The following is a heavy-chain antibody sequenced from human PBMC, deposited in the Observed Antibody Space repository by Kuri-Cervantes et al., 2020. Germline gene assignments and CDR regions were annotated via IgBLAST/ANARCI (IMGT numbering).Heavy chain of an antibody. V-gene: IGHV4-30-4*01. CDR3: ASGHAVAGTLGYFDY. Sequence: SETLSLTCTVSGGSISSGDYYWSWIRQPPGKGLEWIGYIYYSGSTYYNPSLKSRVTISVDTSKNQFSLKLSSVTAADTAVYYCASGHAVAGTLGYFDYWGQGTLVTVSS. CDR1: GGSISSGDYY. D-gene: IGHD6-19*01. J-gene: IGHJ4*02. CDR2: IYYSGST.